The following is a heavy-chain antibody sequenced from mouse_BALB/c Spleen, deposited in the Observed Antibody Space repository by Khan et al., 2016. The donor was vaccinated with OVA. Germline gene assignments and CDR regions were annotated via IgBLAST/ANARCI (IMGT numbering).Heavy chain of an antibody. J-gene: IGHJ3*01. CDR2: ISSGGST. V-gene: IGHV5-6-5*01. Sequence: EVELVESGGGLVKPGGSLKFSCAASGFTFSNYAMSWVRQTPEKRLEWVASISSGGSTYYPDSVKGRFTISRDKARNIQYLQMSSLRSEDTAMYYCARDYWFTYWGQGTLVTVSA. CDR1: GFTFSNYA. CDR3: ARDYWFTY.